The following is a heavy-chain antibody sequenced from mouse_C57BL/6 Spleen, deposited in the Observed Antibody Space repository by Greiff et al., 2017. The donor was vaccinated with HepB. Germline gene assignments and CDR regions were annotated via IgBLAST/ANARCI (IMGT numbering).Heavy chain of an antibody. CDR3: ARNGLTYGSSLDY. D-gene: IGHD1-1*01. Sequence: QVQLKQPGAELVRPGSSVKLSCKASGYTFTSYWMDWVKQRPGQGLEWIGNIYPSDSETHYNQKFKDKATLTVDKSSSTAYMQLSSLKSEDSAVYYCARNGLTYGSSLDYWGQGTTLTVSS. V-gene: IGHV1-61*01. CDR2: IYPSDSET. J-gene: IGHJ2*01. CDR1: GYTFTSYW.